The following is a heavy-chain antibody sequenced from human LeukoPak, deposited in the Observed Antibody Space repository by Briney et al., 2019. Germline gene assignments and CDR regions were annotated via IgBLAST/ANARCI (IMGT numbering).Heavy chain of an antibody. J-gene: IGHJ4*02. CDR2: IYPYTGAT. CDR1: GYTFSGTGWY. Sequence: ASVKVSCKASGYTFSGTGWYLYWLRQAPGQGLECMGWIYPYTGATHYAQKFQGRVAMTRDTSISTAYMELSGLRFDDTGVYYCATRPLPVGIGPFDHWGLGTPVTVSS. D-gene: IGHD1-26*01. V-gene: IGHV1-2*02. CDR3: ATRPLPVGIGPFDH.